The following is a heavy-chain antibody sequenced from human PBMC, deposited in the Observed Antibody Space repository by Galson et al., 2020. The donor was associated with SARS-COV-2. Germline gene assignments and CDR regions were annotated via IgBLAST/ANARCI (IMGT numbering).Heavy chain of an antibody. J-gene: IGHJ4*02. V-gene: IGHV2-70*13. CDR2: VDWDDDK. CDR3: ARLGYRSEGPFDY. D-gene: IGHD3-10*01. CDR1: GFSLTTNGVC. Sequence: SGPTLVKPTQTLTLTCTFSGFSLTTNGVCVAWIRQPPGQALEWLALVDWDDDKYYSSRLKNRLTISRDIYKNQVVLTMTNMDQVDTGTYYCARLGYRSEGPFDYWGQGAPVTVSS.